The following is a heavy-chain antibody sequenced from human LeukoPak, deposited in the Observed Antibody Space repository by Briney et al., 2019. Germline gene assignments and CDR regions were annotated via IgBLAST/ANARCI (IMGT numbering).Heavy chain of an antibody. CDR1: GYTFARYY. V-gene: IGHV1-46*01. D-gene: IGHD7-27*01. CDR3: ARDWNWGSSDAFDI. Sequence: ASVKVSCKASGYTFARYYIHWMRQAPGQRLEWMGIINPGGGNTNYAQKFQGRVTVTRDTSTTTVYLELSSLRSEDTAVYYCARDWNWGSSDAFDIWGQGTMVTVSS. J-gene: IGHJ3*02. CDR2: INPGGGNT.